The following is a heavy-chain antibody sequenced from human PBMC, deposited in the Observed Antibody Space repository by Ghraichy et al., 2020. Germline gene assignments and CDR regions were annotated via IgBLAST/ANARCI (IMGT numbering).Heavy chain of an antibody. CDR2: IDHSGTT. CDR3: ARPDYGGNWDAFDI. D-gene: IGHD4-23*01. Sequence: SETLSLTYADYGRSYICSRFTWFRHFSGLGLERIGEIDHSGTTNYNPSLKSRVTISVDTSKNQFSLKLSSVTAADTAVYYCARPDYGGNWDAFDIWGQGTM. J-gene: IGHJ3*02. CDR1: GRSYICSR. V-gene: IGHV4-34*01.